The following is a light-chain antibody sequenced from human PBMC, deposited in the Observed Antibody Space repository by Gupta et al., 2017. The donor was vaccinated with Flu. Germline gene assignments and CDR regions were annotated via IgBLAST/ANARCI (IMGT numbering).Light chain of an antibody. J-gene: IGKJ1*01. V-gene: IGKV1-5*03. Sequence: PSTLSASVGDRVSITCRASQSISSWLAWYQQKPGKAPNLLIYKASNLESGVPSRFSGSGSGTEFTLTIRSLQPDDFATYSCQQYSIYPWTFGQGTKVEIK. CDR2: KAS. CDR3: QQYSIYPWT. CDR1: QSISSW.